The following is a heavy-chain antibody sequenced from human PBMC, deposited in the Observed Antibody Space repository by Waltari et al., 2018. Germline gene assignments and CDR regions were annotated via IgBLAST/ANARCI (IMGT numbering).Heavy chain of an antibody. D-gene: IGHD5-12*01. J-gene: IGHJ2*01. CDR2: VSGTGANA. Sequence: QLVESGGGLVQPGGSLRLSCAASGFAFPHYAMSWVRQAPGKGLEWVSAVSGTGANAFYADSVKGRFTISRDNSKSTVDLQLNSLRAEDTAVYYCAKDLRYTSLGHWYFEVWGRGTLVTVSS. CDR1: GFAFPHYA. V-gene: IGHV3-23*04. CDR3: AKDLRYTSLGHWYFEV.